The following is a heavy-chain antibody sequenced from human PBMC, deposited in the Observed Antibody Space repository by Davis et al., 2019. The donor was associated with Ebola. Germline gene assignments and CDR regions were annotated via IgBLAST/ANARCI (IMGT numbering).Heavy chain of an antibody. J-gene: IGHJ3*02. D-gene: IGHD2-2*02. CDR2: INHSGST. CDR1: GGSFSGYY. V-gene: IGHV4-34*01. Sequence: PSETLSLTCAVYGGSFSGYYWSWIRQPPGKGLEWIGEINHSGSTSYNPSLKSRVTISVDTSKNQFSLKLSSVTAADTAVYYCARDLSLVVPAAISLEHDAFDIWGQGTMVTVSS. CDR3: ARDLSLVVPAAISLEHDAFDI.